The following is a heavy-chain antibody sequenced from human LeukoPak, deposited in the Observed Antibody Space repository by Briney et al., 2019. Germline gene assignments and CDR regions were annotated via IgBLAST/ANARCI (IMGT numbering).Heavy chain of an antibody. Sequence: GRSLRLSCAASGFTFSSYAMHWVRQAPSKGLEWVAVISHDTSKKFYADSVKGRFTISRDNAKNTLYLQMNSLRAEDTGVYYCASRGFLNYWGQGTLVTVSS. CDR3: ASRGFLNY. CDR1: GFTFSSYA. V-gene: IGHV3-30-3*01. J-gene: IGHJ4*02. CDR2: ISHDTSKK.